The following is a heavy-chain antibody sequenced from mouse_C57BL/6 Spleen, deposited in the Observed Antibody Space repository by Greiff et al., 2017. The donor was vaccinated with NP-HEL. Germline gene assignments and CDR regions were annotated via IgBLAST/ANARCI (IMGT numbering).Heavy chain of an antibody. CDR2: IYPGDGEP. J-gene: IGHJ2*01. CDR3: AREGTGTGYFDY. Sequence: VQLQQSGAELVKPGASVKISCKASGYAFSSNWMNWVKRRPGKGLGWIGQIYPGDGEPNDNGTFRGKATLTADKSSITAYMQLSSLTSEDSAVYFCAREGTGTGYFDYWGQGTTLTVSS. V-gene: IGHV1-80*01. D-gene: IGHD4-1*01. CDR1: GYAFSSNW.